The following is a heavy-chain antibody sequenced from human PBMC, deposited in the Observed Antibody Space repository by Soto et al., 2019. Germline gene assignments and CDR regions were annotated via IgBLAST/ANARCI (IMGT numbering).Heavy chain of an antibody. CDR2: IWYDGSNK. Sequence: ESGGGVVQPGRSLRLSCAASGFTFSSYGMHWVRQAPGKGLEWVAVIWYDGSNKYYADSVKGRFTISRDNSKNTLYLQMNSLRAEDTAVYYCARDWSKEYGMDVWGQGTTVTVSS. J-gene: IGHJ6*02. CDR1: GFTFSSYG. V-gene: IGHV3-33*01. CDR3: ARDWSKEYGMDV.